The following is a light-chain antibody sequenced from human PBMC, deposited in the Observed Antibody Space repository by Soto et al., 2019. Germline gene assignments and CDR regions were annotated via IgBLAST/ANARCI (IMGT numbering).Light chain of an antibody. CDR1: SSDIGTYNS. Sequence: QSALTQPASVSGSPGQSITISCTGTSSDIGTYNSVSWYQHHPGKPPKLIIHEVSNRPSGVANRFSGSKSGNTASLTISGLQTEDEADYYCSSYLSTSALGFGGGTKVTVL. J-gene: IGLJ3*02. V-gene: IGLV2-14*01. CDR3: SSYLSTSALG. CDR2: EVS.